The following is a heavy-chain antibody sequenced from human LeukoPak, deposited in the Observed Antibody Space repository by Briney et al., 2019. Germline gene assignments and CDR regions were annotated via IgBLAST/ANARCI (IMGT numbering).Heavy chain of an antibody. Sequence: PGGSLRLSCIASGFNFGEYTMSWVRQAPGKGLEWVGFIRDKTYGEATKYAASVKGRFTFSSDDSKSIISLQMSSLITEDTAVYYCARGGASRFDLWGQGTLVIVSS. CDR1: GFNFGEYT. D-gene: IGHD3-10*01. V-gene: IGHV3-49*04. CDR3: ARGGASRFDL. J-gene: IGHJ4*02. CDR2: IRDKTYGEAT.